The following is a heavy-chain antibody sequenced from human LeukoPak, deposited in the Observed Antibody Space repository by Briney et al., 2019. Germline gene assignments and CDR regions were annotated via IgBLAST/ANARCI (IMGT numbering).Heavy chain of an antibody. D-gene: IGHD5-18*01. CDR1: GFTFSSYA. Sequence: GGSLRLSCAASGFTFSSYALHWVRQAPGKGLEWVAVISYDGSNKYYADSVKGRFTISRDNSKNTLYLQMNSLRAGDTAVYYCARDRTGQWIHLWFDYWGQGTLVTVSS. CDR3: ARDRTGQWIHLWFDY. J-gene: IGHJ4*02. V-gene: IGHV3-30*04. CDR2: ISYDGSNK.